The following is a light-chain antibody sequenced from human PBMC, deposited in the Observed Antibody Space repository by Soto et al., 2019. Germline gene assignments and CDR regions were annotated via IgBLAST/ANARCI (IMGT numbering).Light chain of an antibody. J-gene: IGKJ4*01. CDR3: QPYNSYAA. CDR1: QSISSW. CDR2: DAS. V-gene: IGKV1-5*01. Sequence: DIQMTQSPSTLSASVGDRVTITCRASQSISSWLAWYQQKPGKALKLLIYDASSLESGVPSRFSGSGSGTEFTLTISSLHPDDFASYCCQPYNSYAAFGGGTKVEIK.